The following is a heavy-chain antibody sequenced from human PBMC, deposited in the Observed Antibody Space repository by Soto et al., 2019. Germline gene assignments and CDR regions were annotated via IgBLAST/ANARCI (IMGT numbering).Heavy chain of an antibody. Sequence: QVQLVQSGAEVKKPGASVKVSCKASGYTFTGYYMHWVRQAPGPGLEWMGWINTNSGRTNYAQKFQGSVTMTRDTPIGTPDMELSRLSSDDTAVYYCGREWLRGSNYYGMDVCGKGTTVTVS. D-gene: IGHD3-22*01. CDR3: GREWLRGSNYYGMDV. V-gene: IGHV1-2*02. CDR2: INTNSGRT. J-gene: IGHJ6*04. CDR1: GYTFTGYY.